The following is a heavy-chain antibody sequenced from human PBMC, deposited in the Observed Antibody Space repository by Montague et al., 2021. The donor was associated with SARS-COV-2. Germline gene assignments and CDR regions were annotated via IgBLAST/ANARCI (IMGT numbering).Heavy chain of an antibody. J-gene: IGHJ3*02. CDR2: IYYSGTT. D-gene: IGHD3-3*01. CDR1: GGSISSYY. V-gene: IGHV4-59*01. CDR3: ARDQAAKISFKGAFDI. Sequence: SETLSLTCTVSGGSISSYYWNWIRETPGKGLEWIGYIYYSGTTNYNPSLKSRVTISLDTPKNQFSLNLNSVTAADTAIYYCARDQAAKISFKGAFDIWGQGRRVTVSS.